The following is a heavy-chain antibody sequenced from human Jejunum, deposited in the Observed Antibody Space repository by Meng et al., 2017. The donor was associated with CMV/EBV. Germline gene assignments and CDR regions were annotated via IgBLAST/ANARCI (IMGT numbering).Heavy chain of an antibody. CDR3: ARDPRRSGYCSSATCPRR. CDR2: IDSSSSYI. Sequence: FSDYAMNWVRQAPGKGLEWVSSIDSSSSYIFYADSVKSRFTISRDKAKNSLSLQMHSLRAEDTAVYYCARDPRRSGYCSSATCPRRWGQGTLVTVSS. CDR1: FSDYA. J-gene: IGHJ4*02. D-gene: IGHD2-2*03. V-gene: IGHV3-21*04.